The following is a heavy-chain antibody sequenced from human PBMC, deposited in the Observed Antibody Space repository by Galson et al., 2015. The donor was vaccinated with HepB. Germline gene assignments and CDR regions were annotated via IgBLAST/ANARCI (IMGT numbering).Heavy chain of an antibody. V-gene: IGHV3-11*06. CDR3: ARDWLGYCSSTSCYYYYYYMDV. CDR1: GFTFSDYY. CDR2: ISSSSSYT. Sequence: SLRLSCAASGFTFSDYYMSWIRQAPGKGLEWVSYISSSSSYTNYADSVKGRFTISRDNAKNSLYLQMNSLRAEDTAVYYCARDWLGYCSSTSCYYYYYYMDVWGKGTTVTVSS. D-gene: IGHD2-2*01. J-gene: IGHJ6*03.